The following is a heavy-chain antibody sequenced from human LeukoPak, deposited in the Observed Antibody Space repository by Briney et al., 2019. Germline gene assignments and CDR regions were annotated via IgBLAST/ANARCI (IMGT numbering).Heavy chain of an antibody. CDR3: ARGPENVLRYFDWLLYF. CDR2: ISSSSSYI. J-gene: IGHJ4*02. CDR1: GFTFSSYG. D-gene: IGHD3-9*01. Sequence: PGGSLRLSCAASGFTFSSYGMHWVRQAPGKGLEWVSSISSSSSYIYYGDSVKGRFTISRDNAKNSLYLQMNSLRAEDTAVYYCARGPENVLRYFDWLLYFWGQGTLVTVSS. V-gene: IGHV3-21*01.